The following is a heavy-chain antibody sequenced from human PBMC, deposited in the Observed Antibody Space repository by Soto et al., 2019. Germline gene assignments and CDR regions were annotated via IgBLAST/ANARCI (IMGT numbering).Heavy chain of an antibody. D-gene: IGHD6-13*01. CDR3: ARLGSSSWYNYMDV. J-gene: IGHJ6*03. Sequence: NPSETLSLTCTVSVGSISSDYWSWIRQPPGKGLEWIGYIYYSGSTNYNPSLKSRVTISVDTSKNQFSLKLSSVTAADTAVYYCARLGSSSWYNYMDVWGKGTTVTVSS. CDR1: VGSISSDY. CDR2: IYYSGST. V-gene: IGHV4-59*08.